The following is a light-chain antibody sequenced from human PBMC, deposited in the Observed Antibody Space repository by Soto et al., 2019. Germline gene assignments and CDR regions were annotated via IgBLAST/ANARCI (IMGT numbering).Light chain of an antibody. CDR2: EVS. Sequence: QSALTQPASVSGSLGQSITISCTGTSSDIGGYKYVSWYQQHPGKAPKLIIFEVSNRPSGVSDRFSGSNSGNTASLTISGLQAEDEADYYCSSYSFTTSLYVFGTGTKLTVL. V-gene: IGLV2-14*01. J-gene: IGLJ1*01. CDR1: SSDIGGYKY. CDR3: SSYSFTTSLYV.